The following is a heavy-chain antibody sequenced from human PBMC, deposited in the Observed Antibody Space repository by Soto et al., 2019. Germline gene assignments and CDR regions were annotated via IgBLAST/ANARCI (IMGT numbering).Heavy chain of an antibody. Sequence: QVQLVESGGGLVKPGGSLRLSCAASGFTFSDYYMSWIRQAPGKGLEWVSYISSNGSTIYYADSVKGRFTISRDNAKNSLYLQMNSLRAEDTAVYYCARDPDASRRDGYSFAAVYYYYGMDVWGQGTTVTVSS. D-gene: IGHD4-4*01. CDR3: ARDPDASRRDGYSFAAVYYYYGMDV. J-gene: IGHJ6*02. V-gene: IGHV3-11*01. CDR1: GFTFSDYY. CDR2: ISSNGSTI.